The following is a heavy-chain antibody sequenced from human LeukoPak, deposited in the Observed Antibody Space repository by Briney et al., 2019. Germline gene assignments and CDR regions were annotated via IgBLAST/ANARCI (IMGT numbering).Heavy chain of an antibody. V-gene: IGHV4-59*02. J-gene: IGHJ6*03. CDR3: ARDRSSGCSGYYMDV. D-gene: IGHD6-19*01. CDR2: IYYSGST. CDR1: GGSVSSNY. Sequence: SETLTLTCTLSGGSVSSNYWSEIRQPPGKGLEWIGYIYYSGSTNYNPSLKSRVTISVDTSKNQFCLKLSSVTAADTAVYYCARDRSSGCSGYYMDVRGKGTTVTVSS.